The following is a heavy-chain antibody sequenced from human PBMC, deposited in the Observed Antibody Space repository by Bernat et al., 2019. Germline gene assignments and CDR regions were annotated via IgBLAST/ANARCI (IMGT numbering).Heavy chain of an antibody. Sequence: EVQLVESGGGLVQPGGSLRLSCAASGFTFSSYSMNWVRQAPGKGLEWVSYISSSSTIYYADSVKGRFTISRDNAKNSLYLQMNSLRDEDTAVYYCARDYLGGGGPFDYWGQGTLVTVSS. D-gene: IGHD3-16*01. CDR1: GFTFSSYS. CDR3: ARDYLGGGGPFDY. V-gene: IGHV3-48*02. CDR2: ISSSSTI. J-gene: IGHJ4*02.